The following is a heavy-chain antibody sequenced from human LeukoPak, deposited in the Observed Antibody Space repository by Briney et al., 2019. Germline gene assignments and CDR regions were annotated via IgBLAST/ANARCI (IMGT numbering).Heavy chain of an antibody. D-gene: IGHD1-26*01. CDR3: AKDGVWWVPQWRFDY. V-gene: IGHV3-48*03. J-gene: IGHJ4*02. CDR1: GFTFSSYE. CDR2: ISSSGSTI. Sequence: PGGSLRLSCAASGFTFSSYEMNWVRQAPGKGLEWVSYISSSGSTIYYADSVKGRFTISRDNSKNTLYLQMNSLRAEDTAVYYCAKDGVWWVPQWRFDYWGQGTLVTVSS.